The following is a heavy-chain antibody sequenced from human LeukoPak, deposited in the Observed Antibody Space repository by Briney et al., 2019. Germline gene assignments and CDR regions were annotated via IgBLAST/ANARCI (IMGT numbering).Heavy chain of an antibody. CDR2: IKQDGSEK. D-gene: IGHD3-10*01. Sequence: GGSLRLSCAASGFTFSSYAMTWVRQAPGKGLEWVANIKQDGSEKHYGDSVKGRFTISRDNAKNSLYLQMNSLRAEDTAVYYCSNYYDSGPQGDYWGQGTLVTVSS. J-gene: IGHJ4*02. CDR1: GFTFSSYA. V-gene: IGHV3-7*01. CDR3: SNYYDSGPQGDY.